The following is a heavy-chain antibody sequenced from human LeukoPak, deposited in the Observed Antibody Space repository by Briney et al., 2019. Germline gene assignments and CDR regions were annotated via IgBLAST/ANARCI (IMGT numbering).Heavy chain of an antibody. J-gene: IGHJ5*02. CDR2: IYYSGST. D-gene: IGHD4-11*01. V-gene: IGHV4-61*08. Sequence: SETLSLTCTVSGGSISSGGYYWSWIRQPPGKGLEWIGYIYYSGSTNYNPSLKSRVTVSVGTSKNQFSLKLSSVTAADTAVYYCASSNLRESWCDPWGQGTLVTVSS. CDR1: GGSISSGGYY. CDR3: ASSNLRESWCDP.